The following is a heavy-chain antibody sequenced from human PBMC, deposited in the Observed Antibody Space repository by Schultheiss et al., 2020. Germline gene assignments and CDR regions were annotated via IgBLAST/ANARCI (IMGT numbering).Heavy chain of an antibody. CDR2: IYYSGST. CDR1: GGSFSGYY. Sequence: SATLSLTCAVYGGSFSGYYWSWIRQPPGKGLEWIGYIYYSGSTNYNPSLKSRVTISADTSKNQFSLKLSSVTAADTAVYYCARDRSGGDCYPCPSDYWGQGTLGTVSS. D-gene: IGHD2-21*02. V-gene: IGHV4-59*12. J-gene: IGHJ4*02. CDR3: ARDRSGGDCYPCPSDY.